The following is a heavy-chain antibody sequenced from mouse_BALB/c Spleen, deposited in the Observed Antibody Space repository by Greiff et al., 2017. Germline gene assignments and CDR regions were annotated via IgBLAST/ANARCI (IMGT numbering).Heavy chain of an antibody. CDR2: ISNLAYSI. CDR3: ARERGYDGSAMDY. V-gene: IGHV5-15*02. CDR1: GFTFSDYG. D-gene: IGHD2-2*01. J-gene: IGHJ4*01. Sequence: EVKLVESGGGLVQPGGSRKLSCAASGFTFSDYGMAWVRQAPGKGPEWVAFISNLAYSIYYADTVTGRFTISRENAKNTLYLEMSSLRSEDTAMYYCARERGYDGSAMDYWGQGTSVTVSS.